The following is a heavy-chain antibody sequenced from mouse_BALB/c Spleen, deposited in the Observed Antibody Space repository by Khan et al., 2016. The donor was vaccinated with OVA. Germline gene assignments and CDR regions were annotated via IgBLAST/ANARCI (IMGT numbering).Heavy chain of an antibody. J-gene: IGHJ3*01. V-gene: IGHV1-5*01. Sequence: VQLQQSGTVLARPGASVKMSCKASGYTFTSYWMHWVKQSPGQGLEWIGTIYPGNSDTNYNQKFKGKAKLTAVTSTSTAYMELSTLTNEDSAVYYCTRWGYWFAYWGQGTLVTVSA. CDR3: TRWGYWFAY. CDR1: GYTFTSYW. CDR2: IYPGNSDT. D-gene: IGHD3-1*01.